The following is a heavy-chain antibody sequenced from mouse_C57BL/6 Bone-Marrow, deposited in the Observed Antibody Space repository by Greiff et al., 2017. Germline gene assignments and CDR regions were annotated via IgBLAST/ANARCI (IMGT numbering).Heavy chain of an antibody. V-gene: IGHV1-55*01. Sequence: QVQLQQPGAELVKPGASVKMSCKASGYTFTSYWLTWVKQRPGQGLEWIGDIYPGSGSTYYNEKFKSKATMTVDTSSSTAYMLLSNLTSADSAVYYCSRGTVVAPDFDVWGTGTTVTVSS. CDR3: SRGTVVAPDFDV. D-gene: IGHD1-1*01. CDR2: IYPGSGST. J-gene: IGHJ1*03. CDR1: GYTFTSYW.